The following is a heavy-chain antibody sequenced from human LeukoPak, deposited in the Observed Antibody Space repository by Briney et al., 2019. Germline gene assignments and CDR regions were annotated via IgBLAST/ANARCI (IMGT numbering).Heavy chain of an antibody. D-gene: IGHD3-22*01. V-gene: IGHV3-48*02. J-gene: IGHJ4*02. CDR1: GFTFSSYG. Sequence: GGSLRLSCAASGFTFSSYGMNWVRQAPGKGLEWLSYISGSSSSIYYADSVKGRFTISRDNAKNSLYLQMNSLRDEDTAVYYCARDPRRNYYDSSGYLVYWGQGTLVTVSS. CDR2: ISGSSSSI. CDR3: ARDPRRNYYDSSGYLVY.